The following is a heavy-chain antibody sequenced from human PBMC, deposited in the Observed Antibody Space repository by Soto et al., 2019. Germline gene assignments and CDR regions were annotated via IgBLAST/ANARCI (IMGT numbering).Heavy chain of an antibody. CDR2: ISYDGSNK. Sequence: GGSLRLSCAASGFTFSSYAMHWVRQAPGKGLEWVAVISYDGSNKYYADSVKGRFTISRDNSKNTLYLQMNSLRAEDTAVYYCAREIAAAGHYFDYWCQGTLVTVSS. D-gene: IGHD6-13*01. CDR3: AREIAAAGHYFDY. CDR1: GFTFSSYA. J-gene: IGHJ4*02. V-gene: IGHV3-30-3*01.